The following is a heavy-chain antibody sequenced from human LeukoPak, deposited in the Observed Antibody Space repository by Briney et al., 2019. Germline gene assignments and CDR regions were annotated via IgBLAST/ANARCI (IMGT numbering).Heavy chain of an antibody. J-gene: IGHJ4*02. D-gene: IGHD2-2*01. CDR1: GGSISSYY. V-gene: IGHV4-59*01. CDR3: ARVKNQLLDMPFDQ. CDR2: IYDSGRT. Sequence: SETLSLTCTGPGGSISSYYWSWLRQSPGKGLEWLGYIYDSGRTNHNPSLKSRVTISVDTSKKQFSLKLSSVTAADTAVYYCARVKNQLLDMPFDQWGQGTLVTVSS.